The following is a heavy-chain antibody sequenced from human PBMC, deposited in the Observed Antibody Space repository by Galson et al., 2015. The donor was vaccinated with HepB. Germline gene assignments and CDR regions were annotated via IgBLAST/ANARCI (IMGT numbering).Heavy chain of an antibody. CDR2: IWYDGSNK. CDR1: GFTFSSYG. D-gene: IGHD2-15*01. Sequence: SLRLSCAASGFTFSSYGMHWVRQAPGKGLEWVAVIWYDGSNKYYADSVKGRFTISRDNSKNTLYLQMNSLRAEDTAVYYCARAPFRFRYCSGGSCYSNFDYWGQGTLVTVSS. V-gene: IGHV3-33*01. CDR3: ARAPFRFRYCSGGSCYSNFDY. J-gene: IGHJ4*02.